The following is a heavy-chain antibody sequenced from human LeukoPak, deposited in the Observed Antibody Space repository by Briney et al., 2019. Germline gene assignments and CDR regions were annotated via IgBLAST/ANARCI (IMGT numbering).Heavy chain of an antibody. J-gene: IGHJ3*02. CDR2: IYYSGST. Sequence: PSETLSLTCTVSSGSISNYYWSWIRQPPGKGLEWIGHIYYSGSTNYSPSLKGRVTISVDTSKNQFSLKLNSVTAADTAVCYCARDRGMYYAYDIWGQGTMVTVSS. CDR1: SGSISNYY. CDR3: ARDRGMYYAYDI. D-gene: IGHD1-26*01. V-gene: IGHV4-59*01.